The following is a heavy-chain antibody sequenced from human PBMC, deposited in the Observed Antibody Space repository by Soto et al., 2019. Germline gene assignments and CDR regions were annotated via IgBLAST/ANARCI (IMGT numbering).Heavy chain of an antibody. CDR2: IKSNTDGGTT. CDR3: AKQERFLEWSFDS. D-gene: IGHD3-3*01. J-gene: IGHJ4*02. CDR1: GFTFSDAW. V-gene: IGHV3-15*07. Sequence: GGSLRLSCAASGFTFSDAWMNWVRQAPGKGLEWVGRIKSNTDGGTTDYAAPVKGRFTISRDDSENTLYLEMNSLKTEDTGVYYCAKQERFLEWSFDSWGQGTLVTVSS.